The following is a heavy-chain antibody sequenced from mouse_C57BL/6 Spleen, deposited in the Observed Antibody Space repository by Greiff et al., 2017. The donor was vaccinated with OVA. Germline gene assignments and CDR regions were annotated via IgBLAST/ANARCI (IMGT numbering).Heavy chain of an antibody. V-gene: IGHV3-6*01. CDR1: GYSITSGYY. Sequence: DVKVEESGPGLVKPPQSLSRTCSVSGYSITSGYYWNWIRQFPGNKLEWLGYISYDGSNNYNPSLKNRISITRVTSKNQFFLKLNSVTTEDTTTYYCARERSNYAMDCWGQGTSVTGSS. CDR2: ISYDGSN. CDR3: ARERSNYAMDC. J-gene: IGHJ4*01. D-gene: IGHD5-1*01.